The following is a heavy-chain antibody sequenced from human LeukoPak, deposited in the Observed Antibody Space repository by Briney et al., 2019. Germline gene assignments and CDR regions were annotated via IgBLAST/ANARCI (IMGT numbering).Heavy chain of an antibody. J-gene: IGHJ4*02. CDR2: INSDGSST. Sequence: GGSLRISCAASGFTFSSYWMHGVRQAPGKGLVWVSRINSDGSSTSYADSVKGRFTISRDNAKNTLYLQMNSLRAEDTAVYYCARDHDILTGYPSFDYWGQGTLVTVSS. CDR1: GFTFSSYW. CDR3: ARDHDILTGYPSFDY. D-gene: IGHD3-9*01. V-gene: IGHV3-74*01.